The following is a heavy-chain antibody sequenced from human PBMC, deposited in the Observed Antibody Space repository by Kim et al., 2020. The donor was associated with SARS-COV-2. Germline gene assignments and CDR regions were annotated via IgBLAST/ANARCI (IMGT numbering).Heavy chain of an antibody. J-gene: IGHJ6*02. V-gene: IGHV5-10-1*01. CDR2: IDPSDSYT. CDR1: GYSFTSYW. Sequence: GESPKISCRGSGYSFTSYWISWVRQMPGKGLEWMGRIDPSDSYTNYSPSFQGHVTISADKSISTAYLQWSSLKASDTAMYYCARNNDPYYYYGMDVWGQGTTVTVSS. D-gene: IGHD1-1*01. CDR3: ARNNDPYYYYGMDV.